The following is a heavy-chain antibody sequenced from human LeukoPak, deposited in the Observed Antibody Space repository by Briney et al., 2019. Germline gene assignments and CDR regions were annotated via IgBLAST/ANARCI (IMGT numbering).Heavy chain of an antibody. CDR1: GLTLSSYG. J-gene: IGHJ4*02. V-gene: IGHV3-30*02. CDR3: AKGGSRGTYYFDY. Sequence: PGGSLRLSCAASGLTLSSYGMHWVRQAPGKGLEWVTFIRYDGSNKYYADSVKGRFTISRDNSVNTVNLQMNSLRPEDTAVYYCAKGGSRGTYYFDYWGRGILVTVSS. CDR2: IRYDGSNK. D-gene: IGHD1-26*01.